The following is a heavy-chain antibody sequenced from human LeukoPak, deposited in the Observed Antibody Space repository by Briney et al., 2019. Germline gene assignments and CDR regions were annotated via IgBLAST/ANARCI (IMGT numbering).Heavy chain of an antibody. D-gene: IGHD4-17*01. CDR2: IWYDGSNK. CDR1: GFTFSSYG. CDR3: AKGLYDYGDLYYFDY. J-gene: IGHJ4*02. V-gene: IGHV3-33*06. Sequence: PGRSLRLSCAASGFTFSSYGMHWVRQAPGKGLEWVAVIWYDGSNKYYADSVKGRFTISRDNSKNTLYLQMNSLRAEDTAVYYCAKGLYDYGDLYYFDYWGQGTLVTVSS.